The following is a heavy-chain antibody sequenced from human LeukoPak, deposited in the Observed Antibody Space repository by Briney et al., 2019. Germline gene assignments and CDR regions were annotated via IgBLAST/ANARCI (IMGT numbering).Heavy chain of an antibody. Sequence: NPSETLSLTCAVYGGSFSGYYWSWIRQPPGKGLGWIGEINHSGSTNYNPSLKSRVTISVDTSKNQFSLKLSSVTAADTAVYYCARQRGWLQFDAFDIWGQGTMVTVSS. CDR1: GGSFSGYY. D-gene: IGHD5-24*01. J-gene: IGHJ3*02. CDR2: INHSGST. CDR3: ARQRGWLQFDAFDI. V-gene: IGHV4-34*01.